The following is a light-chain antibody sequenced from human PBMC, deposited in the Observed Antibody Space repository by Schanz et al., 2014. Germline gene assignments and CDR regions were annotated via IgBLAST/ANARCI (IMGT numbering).Light chain of an antibody. Sequence: QSALTQPASVSGSPGQSITISCTGTSSDIGGRAYVSWYQQRPGKAPQLILYDVNSRPSGVSNRFSGSKSGNTASLTISGLQAEDEADYYCQSYDSSLSGSVFGTGTKLTVL. V-gene: IGLV2-14*01. CDR1: SSDIGGRAY. CDR3: QSYDSSLSGSV. J-gene: IGLJ1*01. CDR2: DVN.